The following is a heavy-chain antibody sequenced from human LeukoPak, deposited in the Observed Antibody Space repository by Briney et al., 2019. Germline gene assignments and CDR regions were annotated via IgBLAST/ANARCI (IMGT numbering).Heavy chain of an antibody. J-gene: IGHJ4*02. V-gene: IGHV3-48*04. CDR1: GFTFSSYS. CDR3: ARDIPSGLYTPDY. D-gene: IGHD3-3*01. Sequence: GGSLRLSCAASGFTFSSYSMNWVRQAPGKGLEWVSYISSSSSTIYYADSVKGRFTISRDNAKNSLYLQMNSLRAEDTAVYYCARDIPSGLYTPDYWGRGTLVTVSS. CDR2: ISSSSSTI.